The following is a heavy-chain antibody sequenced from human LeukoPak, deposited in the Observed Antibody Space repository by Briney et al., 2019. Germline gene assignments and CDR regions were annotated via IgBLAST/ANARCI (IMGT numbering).Heavy chain of an antibody. V-gene: IGHV3-23*01. CDR2: ISGSGGST. Sequence: GASLRLSCAASGFTFSSYAMSWVRQAPGKGLEWVSAISGSGGSTSYAASVKGRFTISRDSSKNTLYLQMNSRRAEDTAVYYCAKAKSMVQPEYFDYWGQGTLVTVSS. CDR3: AKAKSMVQPEYFDY. CDR1: GFTFSSYA. J-gene: IGHJ4*02. D-gene: IGHD3-10*01.